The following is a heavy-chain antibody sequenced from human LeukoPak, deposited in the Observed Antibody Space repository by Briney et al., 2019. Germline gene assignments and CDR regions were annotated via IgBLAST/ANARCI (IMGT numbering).Heavy chain of an antibody. CDR3: ARDLHRSQYNAHEGH. Sequence: PGGSLRLSCAASGFTFSNYAMSWVRQAPGKGLEWVGRIKSKTDGGTTDYAAPVKGRFTISRDDSKNTLYLQMNSLRAEDTAVYYCARDLHRSQYNAHEGHWGQGTLVTVSS. CDR1: GFTFSNYA. V-gene: IGHV3-15*01. J-gene: IGHJ4*02. D-gene: IGHD5-12*01. CDR2: IKSKTDGGTT.